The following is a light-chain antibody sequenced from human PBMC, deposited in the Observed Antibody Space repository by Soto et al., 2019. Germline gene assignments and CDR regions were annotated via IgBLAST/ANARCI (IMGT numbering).Light chain of an antibody. CDR2: GNS. V-gene: IGLV1-40*01. Sequence: QSVLTQPPSVSGAPGQRVTISCTGSSSNIGAGYDVHWYQQLPGTAPKLLIYGNSNRPSGVPDRFSGSKSGTSASLAITARQGEDEADYYCQSYDSSLSALVFGTGTKLTVL. CDR3: QSYDSSLSALV. CDR1: SSNIGAGYD. J-gene: IGLJ1*01.